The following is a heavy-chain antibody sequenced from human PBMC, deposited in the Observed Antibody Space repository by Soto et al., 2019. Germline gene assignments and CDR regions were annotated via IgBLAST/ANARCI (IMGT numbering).Heavy chain of an antibody. Sequence: EVQLVESGGGLVQPGGSLRLSCAASGFTVSNNYMRWVRQAPGKGLEWVSLIYSVGATYYADSVKGRFTISRDNSKNTLYLQMNSLRAEDTAVYYCARDGTYNWVGGQGILVTVSS. J-gene: IGHJ4*02. V-gene: IGHV3-66*01. CDR1: GFTVSNNY. CDR2: IYSVGAT. CDR3: ARDGTYNWV. D-gene: IGHD1-1*01.